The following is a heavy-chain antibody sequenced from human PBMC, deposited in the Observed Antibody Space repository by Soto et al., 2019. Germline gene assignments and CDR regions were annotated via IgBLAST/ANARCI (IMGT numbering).Heavy chain of an antibody. CDR3: AKASHCAIISPTHDY. CDR1: GFTFSSSA. CDR2: FRESGGTT. Sequence: VQLSESGGGLVQPGGSLRLSCAASGFTFSSSAMSWVRQAPGKGLEWVSTFRESGGTTHYADSVKGRFTISRDNSKNIMYLQMNSMRAEDTAIYYCAKASHCAIISPTHDYWGQGTLVTVSS. V-gene: IGHV3-23*01. J-gene: IGHJ4*02. D-gene: IGHD2-8*01.